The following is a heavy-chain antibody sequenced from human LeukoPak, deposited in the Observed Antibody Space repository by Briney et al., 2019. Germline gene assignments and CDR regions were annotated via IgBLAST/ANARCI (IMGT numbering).Heavy chain of an antibody. CDR2: IWYDGSNK. CDR1: GFTFSSYG. CDR3: ARDPSTIAVAGLDY. J-gene: IGHJ4*02. D-gene: IGHD6-19*01. V-gene: IGHV3-33*01. Sequence: GGCLRLSCAASGFTFSSYGMHWVRPAPGKGLEWVAVIWYDGSNKYYADSVKGRFTISRDNSKNTLYLQMNSLRAEDTAVYYCARDPSTIAVAGLDYWGQGTLVTVSS.